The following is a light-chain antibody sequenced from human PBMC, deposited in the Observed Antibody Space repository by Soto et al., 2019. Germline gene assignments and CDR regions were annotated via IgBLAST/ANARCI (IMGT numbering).Light chain of an antibody. CDR1: SSNIGAIYD. V-gene: IGLV1-40*01. J-gene: IGLJ2*01. CDR3: QSYDSSLSGSV. CDR2: GNS. Sequence: QSLLTQPPSVSGAPGQRVTISCTGSSSNIGAIYDVYWYQQLPGKAPKLLIYGNSNRPSGVPDRFSGSKSGTSASLAITGLQAEDEADYYCQSYDSSLSGSVFGGGTQLTVL.